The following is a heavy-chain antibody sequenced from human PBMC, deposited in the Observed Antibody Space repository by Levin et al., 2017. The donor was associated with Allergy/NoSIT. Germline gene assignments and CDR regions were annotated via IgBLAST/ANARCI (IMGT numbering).Heavy chain of an antibody. Sequence: PGESLKISCAASGFTFSSYGMHWVRQAPGKGLEWVAVIWYDGSNKYYADSVKGRFTISRDNSKNTLYLQMNSLRAEDTAVYYCAREDSGYDSLAFDYWGQGTLVTVSS. D-gene: IGHD5-12*01. CDR3: AREDSGYDSLAFDY. CDR1: GFTFSSYG. J-gene: IGHJ4*02. CDR2: IWYDGSNK. V-gene: IGHV3-33*01.